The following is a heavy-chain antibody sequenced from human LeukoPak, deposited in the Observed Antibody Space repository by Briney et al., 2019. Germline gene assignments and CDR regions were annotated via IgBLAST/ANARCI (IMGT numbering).Heavy chain of an antibody. J-gene: IGHJ4*02. CDR1: GFTFDDYA. Sequence: GGSLRLSCTASGFTFDDYAIHWVRQAPGKGLEWVSDISRNSSTIVYADSVKGRFTISRDNAKNSLYLQVNSLRAEDTALYYCAKDTTTGSGSYFDYFDYWCQGTLVTVSS. CDR2: ISRNSSTI. D-gene: IGHD3-10*01. CDR3: AKDTTTGSGSYFDYFDY. V-gene: IGHV3-9*01.